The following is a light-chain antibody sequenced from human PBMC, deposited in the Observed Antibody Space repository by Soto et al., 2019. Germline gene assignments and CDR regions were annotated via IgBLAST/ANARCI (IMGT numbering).Light chain of an antibody. CDR3: QQYYTAPTWT. CDR2: WAS. J-gene: IGKJ1*01. V-gene: IGKV4-1*01. Sequence: DIVMTQSPDSLAVSLGERATINCKSSQSIFYSSNNKNYLAWYQQKPGQPLKLLIYWASTRESGVPDRISGSGSGTDFTLTITSLQAEDVAVYYCQQYYTAPTWTFGQGTKVEIK. CDR1: QSIFYSSNNKNY.